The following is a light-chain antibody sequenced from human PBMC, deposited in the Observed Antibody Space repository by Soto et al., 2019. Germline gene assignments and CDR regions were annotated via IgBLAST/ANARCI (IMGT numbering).Light chain of an antibody. CDR2: EVT. CDR1: SSDVGGYDH. V-gene: IGLV2-14*01. CDR3: SSYAGYRTLV. J-gene: IGLJ2*01. Sequence: QSALTQPASVSGSPGQSVTISCTGTSSDVGGYDHVSWYQQHPGKAPKLLIYEVTNRPSGFSTRFSGSKSGNTASLTISGLQAEDEADYYCSSYAGYRTLVFGGGTKLTVL.